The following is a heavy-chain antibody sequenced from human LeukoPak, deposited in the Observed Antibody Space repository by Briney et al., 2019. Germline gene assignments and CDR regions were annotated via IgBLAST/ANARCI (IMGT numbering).Heavy chain of an antibody. CDR1: GFTFSSYA. V-gene: IGHV3-30-3*01. J-gene: IGHJ4*02. D-gene: IGHD6-13*01. CDR3: AKEGSSWSFDY. Sequence: GGSLRLSCAASGFTFSSYAMHWVRQAPGKGLEWVAGISFDGSQTYYADSVKGRVTISRDNSKNTLNLQMSSLRGEDTAVYYCAKEGSSWSFDYWGQGTLVTVSS. CDR2: ISFDGSQT.